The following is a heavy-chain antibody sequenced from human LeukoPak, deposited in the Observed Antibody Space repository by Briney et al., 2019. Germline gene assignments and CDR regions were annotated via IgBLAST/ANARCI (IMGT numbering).Heavy chain of an antibody. J-gene: IGHJ4*02. D-gene: IGHD6-6*01. V-gene: IGHV1-69*13. CDR2: IIPIFGTA. CDR1: GGTFSSYA. CDR3: ARCHASRLAARPSGTFDY. Sequence: SVKVSCKASGGTFSSYAISWVRQAPGQGLEWMGGIIPIFGTANYAQKFQGRVTITADESTSTAYMELSSLRSEDTAVYYCARCHASRLAARPSGTFDYWGQGTLVTVSS.